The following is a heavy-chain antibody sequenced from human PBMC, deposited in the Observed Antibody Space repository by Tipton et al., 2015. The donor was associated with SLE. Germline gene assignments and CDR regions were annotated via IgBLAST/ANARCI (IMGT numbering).Heavy chain of an antibody. V-gene: IGHV1-69*09. CDR3: AKTVDFWSGYRV. D-gene: IGHD3-3*01. CDR2: IIPILGIA. CDR1: GYTFTTYG. J-gene: IGHJ6*04. Sequence: QVQLVQSGVEVKKPGASVRVSCKASGYTFTTYGISWVRQAPGQGLEWMGRIIPILGIANYAQKFQGRVTITADKSTSTAYMELNSLRSEDTAVYYCAKTVDFWSGYRVWGKGTTVTVSS.